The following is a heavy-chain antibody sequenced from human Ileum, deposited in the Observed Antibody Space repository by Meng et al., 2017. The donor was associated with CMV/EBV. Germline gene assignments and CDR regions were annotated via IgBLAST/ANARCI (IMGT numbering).Heavy chain of an antibody. D-gene: IGHD3-16*02. J-gene: IGHJ4*02. CDR2: TYYRSKWYS. Sequence: SCAISGDSVSNNIDTWNWIRQSPSRGLEWLGMTYYRSKWYSDYVVSVKSRITIIAGTSKNQFSLQMNSVTPEDTAVYYCASGRNRAFDSWGQGALVTVSS. CDR3: ASGRNRAFDS. CDR1: GDSVSNNIDT. V-gene: IGHV6-1*01.